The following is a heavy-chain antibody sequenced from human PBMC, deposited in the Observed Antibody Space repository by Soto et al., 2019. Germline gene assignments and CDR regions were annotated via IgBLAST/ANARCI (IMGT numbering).Heavy chain of an antibody. CDR2: IYHSGTT. CDR3: ARVVRMVARYWFDY. J-gene: IGHJ4*02. V-gene: IGHV4-31*11. D-gene: IGHD5-12*01. Sequence: QVQLQESGPGLVKPSETLSLTCGVSGGSIRSDGFYWSWIRQHPGKGLEWIGYIYHSGTTYYNGSLKSRLTISLDTSKNQFSLKLSSVTAADTAVYYCARVVRMVARYWFDYWGQGTLVTVSS. CDR1: GGSIRSDGFY.